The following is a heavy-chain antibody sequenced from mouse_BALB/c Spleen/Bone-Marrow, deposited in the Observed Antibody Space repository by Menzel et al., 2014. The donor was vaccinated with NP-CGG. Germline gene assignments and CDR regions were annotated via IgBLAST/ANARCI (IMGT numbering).Heavy chain of an antibody. CDR2: ISNGGGTT. Sequence: EVKLMESRGGLVQPGGSLKLSCAASGFTFNNYTMSWIRQTPEKRLEWVAYISNGGGTTYYPDTVKGRFTISRDNAKNTLYLQMSSLKSEDTAMYYCARRYDYGYGPFAYWGQGALVTVSA. CDR1: GFTFNNYT. V-gene: IGHV5-12-2*01. CDR3: ARRYDYGYGPFAY. D-gene: IGHD1-2*01. J-gene: IGHJ3*01.